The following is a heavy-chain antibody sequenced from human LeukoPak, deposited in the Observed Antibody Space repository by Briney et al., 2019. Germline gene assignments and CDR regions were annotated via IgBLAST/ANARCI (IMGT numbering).Heavy chain of an antibody. Sequence: GGSLRLSCAASGSTFSSYAMSWVRQAPGKGLEWVSAISGSGGSTYYADSVRGRFTISRDNSKNTPYLQMNSLRAEDTAAYYCARALDYGGNARYYYYYYMDVWGKGTTVTVSS. J-gene: IGHJ6*03. V-gene: IGHV3-23*01. CDR1: GSTFSSYA. CDR2: ISGSGGST. CDR3: ARALDYGGNARYYYYYYMDV. D-gene: IGHD4-23*01.